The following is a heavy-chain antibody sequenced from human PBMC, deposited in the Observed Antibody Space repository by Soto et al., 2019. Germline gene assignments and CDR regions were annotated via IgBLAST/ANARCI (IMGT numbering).Heavy chain of an antibody. D-gene: IGHD1-26*01. CDR2: IFSNDEK. CDR3: ARKQIYVGSGSYQRDDPFDY. J-gene: IGHJ4*02. Sequence: QVTLKESGPVLVKPTETLTLTCTVSGFSLSNGRVGVSWIRQPPGKALEWLAQIFSNDEKSYSTSLKSRLTIPKDISKGQVVLSMTNMDPVNTAKYYCARKQIYVGSGSYQRDDPFDYWGQGPLVSVSS. CDR1: GFSLSNGRVG. V-gene: IGHV2-26*01.